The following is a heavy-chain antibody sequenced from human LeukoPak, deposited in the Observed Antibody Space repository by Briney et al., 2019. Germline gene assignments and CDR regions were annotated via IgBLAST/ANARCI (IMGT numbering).Heavy chain of an antibody. V-gene: IGHV4-38-2*02. CDR1: GYSISSGYY. Sequence: SETLSLTCAVSGYSISSGYYWGWIRQPPGKGLEWIGSIYHSGSTYYNPSLKSRVTISVGTSKNQFSLKLSSVTAADTAVYYCARESCSGGSCYPEAFDIWGQGTMVTVSS. D-gene: IGHD2-15*01. CDR3: ARESCSGGSCYPEAFDI. CDR2: IYHSGST. J-gene: IGHJ3*02.